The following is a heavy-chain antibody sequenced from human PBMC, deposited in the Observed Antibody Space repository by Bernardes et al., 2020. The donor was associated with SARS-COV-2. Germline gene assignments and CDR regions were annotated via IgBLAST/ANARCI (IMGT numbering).Heavy chain of an antibody. D-gene: IGHD3-10*01. CDR3: AKHGSGTVGHFDY. CDR2: ISYDGSNK. J-gene: IGHJ4*02. Sequence: GGSLRLSCAASGFTFSSYGMHWVRQAPGKGLEWVAVISYDGSNKYYADSVKGRFTISRDNSKNTLYLQMNSLRAEDTAVYYCAKHGSGTVGHFDYWGQGTLVTVSS. V-gene: IGHV3-30*18. CDR1: GFTFSSYG.